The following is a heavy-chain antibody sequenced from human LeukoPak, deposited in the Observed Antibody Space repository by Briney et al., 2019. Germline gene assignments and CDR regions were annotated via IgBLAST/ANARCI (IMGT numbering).Heavy chain of an antibody. CDR2: INWNGGST. CDR1: GFTFDDYG. D-gene: IGHD2-2*01. J-gene: IGHJ3*02. V-gene: IGHV3-20*04. CDR3: AKAMVGSWDIVVVPAAMGGDAFDI. Sequence: PGGSLRLSCAASGFTFDDYGMNWVRQAPGKGLEWVSVINWNGGSTGYADSVKGRFTISRDNAKNSLYLQMNSLRAEDTALYYCAKAMVGSWDIVVVPAAMGGDAFDIWGQGTMVTVSS.